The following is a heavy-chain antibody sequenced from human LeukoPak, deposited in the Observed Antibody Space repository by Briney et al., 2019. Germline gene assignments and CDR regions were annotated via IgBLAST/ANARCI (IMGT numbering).Heavy chain of an antibody. D-gene: IGHD2-15*01. CDR2: IRNDGSSK. Sequence: GGSLRLSCEASGFRFSTYGMHWVRQAPGKGLEWVTFIRNDGSSKYYVGSVKGRFTVSRDNSKNTLYLQMSSLRDEDTAVYYCAKDVVAAQYFDYWGQGILVTVSS. CDR1: GFRFSTYG. V-gene: IGHV3-30*02. J-gene: IGHJ4*02. CDR3: AKDVVAAQYFDY.